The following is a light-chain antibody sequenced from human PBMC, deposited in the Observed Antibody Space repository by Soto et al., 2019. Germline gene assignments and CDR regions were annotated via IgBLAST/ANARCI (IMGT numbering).Light chain of an antibody. CDR1: QSVNN. CDR2: DAS. V-gene: IGKV3-11*01. J-gene: IGKJ4*01. Sequence: EIVLTQSPATLSLSPGEGVTLSCRASQSVNNLAWYQQKPGQAPRLLIYDASNRATGIPARFSGSGSGTDFTLTITYLAPEDFAVYYCQQRANWPLSFGGGTKVEIK. CDR3: QQRANWPLS.